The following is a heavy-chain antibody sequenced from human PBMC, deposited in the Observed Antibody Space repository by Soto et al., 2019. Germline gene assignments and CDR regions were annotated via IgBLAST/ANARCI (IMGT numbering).Heavy chain of an antibody. Sequence: HPGGSLRLSCAASGFDFSRDYMNWVRQAPGKGLEWVAIIKPDGSEKGYVDSVKGRFTISRDNAKNSLYLQMDSLRAEDTAVYFCARDIGWFALDYWGQGTPVTSPQ. V-gene: IGHV3-7*01. CDR1: GFDFSRDY. J-gene: IGHJ4*02. CDR3: ARDIGWFALDY. D-gene: IGHD3-10*01. CDR2: IKPDGSEK.